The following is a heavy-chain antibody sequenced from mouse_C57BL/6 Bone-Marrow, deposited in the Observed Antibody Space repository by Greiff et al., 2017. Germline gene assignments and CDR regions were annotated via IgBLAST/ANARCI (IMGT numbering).Heavy chain of an antibody. CDR1: GFTFSDYY. Sequence: VQLQQSGAELVRPGASVKLSCKASGFTFSDYYINWVQQRPGQGLEWIARIYPGSGNTYYNEKFKGKVTLTAEKSSSTADMQLSSLTSESSAVYFCAIWDYYCGSSYRWYCDVWGTGTTVTVSS. D-gene: IGHD1-1*01. J-gene: IGHJ1*03. CDR3: AIWDYYCGSSYRWYCDV. V-gene: IGHV1-76*01. CDR2: IYPGSGNT.